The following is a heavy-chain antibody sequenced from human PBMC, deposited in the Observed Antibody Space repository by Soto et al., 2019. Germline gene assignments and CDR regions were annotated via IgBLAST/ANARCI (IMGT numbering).Heavy chain of an antibody. CDR1: SGSISTYY. Sequence: SETLSLTCTVSSGSISTYYWSWIRQPPGKGLEWIGYIYYTGSTNYNPSLKTRVAISMDTSKNQFSLNLSSVTAADTAVYYCAGAHKWAYFDFLGLGTLVNV. CDR3: AGAHKWAYFDF. CDR2: IYYTGST. V-gene: IGHV4-59*01. D-gene: IGHD2-8*01. J-gene: IGHJ4*02.